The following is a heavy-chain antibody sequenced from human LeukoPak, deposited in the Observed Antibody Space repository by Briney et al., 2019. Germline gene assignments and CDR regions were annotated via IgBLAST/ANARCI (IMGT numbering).Heavy chain of an antibody. J-gene: IGHJ4*02. CDR3: ATRKLGNDY. D-gene: IGHD7-27*01. V-gene: IGHV4-59*01. CDR2: IYYTET. Sequence: SETLSLTCDVYGGSFSTYYWSWIRQSPGKGLEWIGYIYYTETSYNPSLKSRVTISADTSKNQFSLKLYSVTAADTAVYYCATRKLGNDYWGQGTLVTVSS. CDR1: GGSFSTYY.